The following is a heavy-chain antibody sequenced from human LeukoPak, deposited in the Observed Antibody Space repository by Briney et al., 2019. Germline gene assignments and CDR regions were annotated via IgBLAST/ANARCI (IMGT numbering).Heavy chain of an antibody. CDR2: IYPGDSDT. CDR1: GYSFSDFW. D-gene: IGHD6-6*01. Sequence: GESLKISCKGSGYSFSDFWIVWVRQKPGQGLEWMGIIYPGDSDTRYSPSFQGQVTISADKSISTAYLQWSSLKASDTAMYYCARHASSSTPLDYWGQGTLVTVSS. J-gene: IGHJ4*02. CDR3: ARHASSSTPLDY. V-gene: IGHV5-51*01.